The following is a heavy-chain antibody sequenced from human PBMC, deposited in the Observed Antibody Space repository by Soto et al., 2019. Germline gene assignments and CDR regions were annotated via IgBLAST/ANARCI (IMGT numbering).Heavy chain of an antibody. CDR3: AKAVGVLWFGELLKGGFDY. V-gene: IGHV3-23*01. Sequence: EVQLLESGGGLVQPGGSLRLSCAASGFTFSSYAMSWVRQAPGQGLEWVSAISGSGGSTYYADSVKGRFAISRANSMNTLYMQMNSRRDEDTAVYYCAKAVGVLWFGELLKGGFDYWGQGSLVTVSS. D-gene: IGHD3-10*01. J-gene: IGHJ4*02. CDR1: GFTFSSYA. CDR2: ISGSGGST.